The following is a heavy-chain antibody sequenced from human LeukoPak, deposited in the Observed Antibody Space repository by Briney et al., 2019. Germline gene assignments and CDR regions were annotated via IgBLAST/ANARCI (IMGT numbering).Heavy chain of an antibody. D-gene: IGHD5/OR15-5a*01. Sequence: PGGSLRLSCAASGFTFSSAWMSWVRQAPGKGLEWVGHIKSKADGGTTDYAATAKGRFTISRDDSKNTLSLQMNSLKYEDTAVYYCTTDPFMLDVYHFHYWGQGTLVTVSS. V-gene: IGHV3-15*01. CDR3: TTDPFMLDVYHFHY. CDR2: IKSKADGGTT. J-gene: IGHJ4*02. CDR1: GFTFSSAW.